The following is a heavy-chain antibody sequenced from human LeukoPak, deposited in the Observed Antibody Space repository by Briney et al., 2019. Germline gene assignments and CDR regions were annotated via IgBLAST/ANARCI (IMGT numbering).Heavy chain of an antibody. CDR2: ISYSGTT. Sequence: PSETLSLTCTVSGGSIIISNYYWGWIRQSPGKGLECIGKISYSGTTYYNPSLRSRVHMSVDTSKNQFSLSLSSVTAADTAVYYCARLTDFWGQGSLVTVSS. CDR1: GGSIIISNYY. CDR3: ARLTDF. J-gene: IGHJ4*02. V-gene: IGHV4-39*01.